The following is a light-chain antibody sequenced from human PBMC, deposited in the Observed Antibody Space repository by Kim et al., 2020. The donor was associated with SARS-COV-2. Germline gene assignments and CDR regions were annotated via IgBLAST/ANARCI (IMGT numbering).Light chain of an antibody. V-gene: IGKV3-11*01. J-gene: IGKJ5*01. CDR2: DAS. Sequence: SLSPGDGATLSCRASQSVVDFLAWYQQRPGQAPRLLIYDASKRATGIPARFSGSGSGTDFTLTISTLESEDSAIYYCQRSSWPITFGQGTRLEIK. CDR3: QRSSWPIT. CDR1: QSVVDF.